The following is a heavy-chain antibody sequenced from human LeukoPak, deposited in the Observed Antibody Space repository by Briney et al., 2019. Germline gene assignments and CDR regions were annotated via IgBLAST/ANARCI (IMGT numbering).Heavy chain of an antibody. J-gene: IGHJ3*02. CDR3: ARVRCGGDCYSAAYDAFDI. CDR1: GGSISSDY. V-gene: IGHV4-4*07. CDR2: IYTSGST. D-gene: IGHD2-21*02. Sequence: SETLSLTCTVSGGSISSDYWSWIRQPAGKGLEWIGRIYTSGSTNYNPSLKSRVTMSVDTSKNQFSLKLSSVTAADTAVYYCARVRCGGDCYSAAYDAFDIXGXGTMVTVSS.